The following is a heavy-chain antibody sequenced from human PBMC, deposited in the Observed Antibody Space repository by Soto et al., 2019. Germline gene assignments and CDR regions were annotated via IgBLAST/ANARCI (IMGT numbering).Heavy chain of an antibody. Sequence: QVQLVQSGAEVKKPGASVKVSCKASGYTFTSYGISWVRQAPGQGLEWMGWISAYNGNTNYAQKLQGRVTMTTDTSTSTAYMELRSLRSDDTAVYHCARDQDQTYYYGSGSHWGQGTLVTVSS. CDR2: ISAYNGNT. J-gene: IGHJ4*02. CDR1: GYTFTSYG. V-gene: IGHV1-18*01. CDR3: ARDQDQTYYYGSGSH. D-gene: IGHD3-10*01.